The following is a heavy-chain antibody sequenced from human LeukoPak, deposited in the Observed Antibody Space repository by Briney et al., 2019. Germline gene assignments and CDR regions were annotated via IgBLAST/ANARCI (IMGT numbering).Heavy chain of an antibody. V-gene: IGHV3-21*01. J-gene: IGHJ6*02. CDR1: GFSFSVYA. CDR2: LSRSSDYI. D-gene: IGHD1-26*01. CDR3: AKGYYQGYYYYGMDV. Sequence: GGSLRLSCAASGFSFSVYAMSWVRQAPGKGLEWVSALSRSSDYIYYADSVGGRFTISRDNAKNSLYLQMNSLRADDTAVYYCAKGYYQGYYYYGMDVWGQGTTVTVSS.